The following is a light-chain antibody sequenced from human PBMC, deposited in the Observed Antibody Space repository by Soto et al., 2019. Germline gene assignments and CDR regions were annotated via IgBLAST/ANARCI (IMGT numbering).Light chain of an antibody. CDR3: SSYSGASASSASYV. Sequence: QSVLTQPASVSGSPGQSITISCTGTSSDVGTFNLVSWYQQHPGKAPKLLIFEVSNRPSGVSIRFSGSKSGNTASLTISGLQAGDEADYYCSSYSGASASSASYVFATGTKVTVL. V-gene: IGLV2-23*02. J-gene: IGLJ1*01. CDR1: SSDVGTFNL. CDR2: EVS.